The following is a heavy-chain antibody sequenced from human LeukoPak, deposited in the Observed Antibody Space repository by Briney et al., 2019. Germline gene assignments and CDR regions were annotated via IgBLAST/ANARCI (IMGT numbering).Heavy chain of an antibody. V-gene: IGHV1-18*01. CDR3: ARDFGYSSSSGFDY. CDR1: GYTFTSYG. Sequence: ASVTVSCTASGYTFTSYGISWVRQAPGQGLEWMGWISAYNGNTNYAQKLQGRVTMTTDTSTSTAYMELRSLRSDDTAVYYCARDFGYSSSSGFDYWGQGTLVTVSS. D-gene: IGHD6-6*01. J-gene: IGHJ4*02. CDR2: ISAYNGNT.